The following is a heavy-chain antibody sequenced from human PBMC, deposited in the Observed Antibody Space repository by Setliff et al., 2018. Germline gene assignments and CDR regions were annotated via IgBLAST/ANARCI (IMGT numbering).Heavy chain of an antibody. CDR1: GYTFTSHY. V-gene: IGHV1-46*01. J-gene: IGHJ3*02. CDR3: ARDVFPYHYEGAFDI. CDR2: INPSSGRT. D-gene: IGHD3-22*01. Sequence: ASVKVSCKASGYTFTSHYMHWVRQAPGLWLEWMGTINPSSGRTSYAQKFQGRVTMTRDTSTSTVYMDMSSLRSEDTAVYYCARDVFPYHYEGAFDIWGQGTMVTVSS.